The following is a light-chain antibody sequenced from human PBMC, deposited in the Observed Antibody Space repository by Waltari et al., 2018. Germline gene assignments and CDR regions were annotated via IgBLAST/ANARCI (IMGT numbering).Light chain of an antibody. CDR1: SSNIGSNY. V-gene: IGLV1-47*01. CDR3: AAWDDSLSGPV. J-gene: IGLJ2*01. Sequence: QSVLTQPPSASGTPGQRVTIYCSGSSSNIGSNYVYWYQQLPGTAPKLLIYRNNQRPSGVPDRFSGSKSGTSAFLAISGLRSEDEADYYCAAWDDSLSGPVFGGGTKLTVL. CDR2: RNN.